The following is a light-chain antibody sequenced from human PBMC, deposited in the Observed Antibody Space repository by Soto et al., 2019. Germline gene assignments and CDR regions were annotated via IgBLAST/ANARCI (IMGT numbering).Light chain of an antibody. V-gene: IGLV1-51*01. CDR1: SSNIGNNH. CDR2: DNN. Sequence: QSVLTQPPSVSAAPGQKVTISCSGSSSNIGNNHVSWYQHLPGTAPTLLIYDNNKRPSGIPDRLSGSKCGTSATLGITGLQTEDEADYYCGTWGGSRSPGVFGGGTQLTVL. J-gene: IGLJ2*01. CDR3: GTWGGSRSPGV.